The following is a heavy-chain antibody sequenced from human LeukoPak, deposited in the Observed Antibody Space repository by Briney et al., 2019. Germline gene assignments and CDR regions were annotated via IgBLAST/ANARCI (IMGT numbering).Heavy chain of an antibody. D-gene: IGHD5-18*01. Sequence: PSETLSLTCTVSGGSISSYYWSWIRQPPGKGLEWIGDINHSGSTHYNPSLTSRVTISVDPSKNQFSLNLSSVTAADTAVYYCARARRYSYGLSGFDPWGQGTLVTVSS. V-gene: IGHV4-34*01. CDR1: GGSISSYY. CDR3: ARARRYSYGLSGFDP. CDR2: INHSGST. J-gene: IGHJ5*02.